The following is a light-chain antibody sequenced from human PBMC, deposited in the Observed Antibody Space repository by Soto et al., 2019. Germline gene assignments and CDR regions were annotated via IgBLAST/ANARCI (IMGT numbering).Light chain of an antibody. V-gene: IGKV3-11*01. CDR1: QSVSKY. CDR3: QQYNKWLWT. J-gene: IGKJ1*01. Sequence: EIVFTQSPSTLSLSPGERATLSCRASQSVSKYLAWYQQKPGQAPRLLIYNASNRATGIPARFSGSGSGTKFTLTISSLQSEDFAVYYCQQYNKWLWTFGQGTKVDIK. CDR2: NAS.